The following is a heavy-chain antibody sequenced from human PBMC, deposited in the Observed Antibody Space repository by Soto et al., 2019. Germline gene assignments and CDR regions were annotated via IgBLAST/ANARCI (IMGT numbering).Heavy chain of an antibody. Sequence: QVQLVQSGAEVKKPGSSVKVSCKASGGTFSSSPISWVRQAPGQGLEWMGGIVPMFGRPNYAQNFQGRVSITADESTSTAYLELSSLPSQDTAVYYCARVKGRDACYPIDYWGQGTLVTVSS. D-gene: IGHD2-2*01. V-gene: IGHV1-69*12. CDR1: GGTFSSSP. CDR2: IVPMFGRP. CDR3: ARVKGRDACYPIDY. J-gene: IGHJ4*02.